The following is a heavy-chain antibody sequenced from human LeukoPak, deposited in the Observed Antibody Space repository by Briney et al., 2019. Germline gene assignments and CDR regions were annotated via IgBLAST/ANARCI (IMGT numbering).Heavy chain of an antibody. CDR2: MNPNSGHT. J-gene: IGHJ5*02. CDR1: GYPFTSYD. V-gene: IGHV1-8*03. CDR3: ARGRTSAGGYSGHDWGDWFDP. Sequence: ASVKVSCKASGYPFTSYDINWVRQATGQGLQWMGWMNPNSGHTAYAQKFQGRVTITRNTSISTAYMDLSSLRSEDSAVYYCARGRTSAGGYSGHDWGDWFDPWGQGTLVTVSS. D-gene: IGHD5-12*01.